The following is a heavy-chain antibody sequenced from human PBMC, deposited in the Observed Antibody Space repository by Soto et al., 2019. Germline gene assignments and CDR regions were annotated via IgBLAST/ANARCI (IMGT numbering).Heavy chain of an antibody. CDR3: AKMEGMDPWAYSFDY. CDR1: GFTFSDFA. CDR2: IYGGGNGP. Sequence: EVQVLESGGGLVQPGGSLRLSCAATGFTFSDFAMSWVRQVPGKGLEWVSRIYGGGNGPHYADSVKGRVTISRDNSKNTLYLQMNSLRAEDTAVYYCAKMEGMDPWAYSFDYWGQGTLVTVSS. J-gene: IGHJ4*02. V-gene: IGHV3-23*01. D-gene: IGHD2-2*03.